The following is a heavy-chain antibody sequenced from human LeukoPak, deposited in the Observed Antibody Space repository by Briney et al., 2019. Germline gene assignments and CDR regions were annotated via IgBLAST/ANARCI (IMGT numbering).Heavy chain of an antibody. CDR1: GFTFSSYA. D-gene: IGHD3-22*01. Sequence: GGSLRLSCAASGFTFSSYAMSWVRQAPGKGLEWVSAISGSGGSTYYADSVKGRFTISRDNSKNTLYLQMNSLRAEDTAVYYCAKDLYYYDSSGYGNYFDYWGQGTLVTVSS. V-gene: IGHV3-23*01. CDR2: ISGSGGST. CDR3: AKDLYYYDSSGYGNYFDY. J-gene: IGHJ4*02.